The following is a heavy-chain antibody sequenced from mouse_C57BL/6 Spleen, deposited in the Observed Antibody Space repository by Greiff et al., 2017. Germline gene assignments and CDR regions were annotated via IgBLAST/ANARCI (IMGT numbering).Heavy chain of an antibody. CDR2: IYPGSGST. Sequence: VQLQQSGAELVKPGASVKMSCKASGYTFTSYWITWVKQRPGQGLEWIGDIYPGSGSTNYNAKFKSKATLTVDTSSSTAYMQLSSLTSEDSAVYYCARETDYGSSYEYFDYWGQGTTLTVSS. J-gene: IGHJ2*01. CDR1: GYTFTSYW. CDR3: ARETDYGSSYEYFDY. V-gene: IGHV1-55*01. D-gene: IGHD1-1*01.